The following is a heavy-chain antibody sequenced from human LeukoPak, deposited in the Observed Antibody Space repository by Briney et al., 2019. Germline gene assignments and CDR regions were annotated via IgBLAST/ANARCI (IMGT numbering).Heavy chain of an antibody. V-gene: IGHV4-39*01. CDR3: ARYPYYYYVKYYFDY. Sequence: PSETLSLTCTVSGGSISSSSYYWGWIRQPPGKGLEWIGSIYYSGSTYYNPSLKSRVTISVDTSKNQFSLKLSSVTAADTAVYYCARYPYYYYVKYYFDYWGQGTLVTVSS. D-gene: IGHD3-10*02. J-gene: IGHJ4*02. CDR1: GGSISSSSYY. CDR2: IYYSGST.